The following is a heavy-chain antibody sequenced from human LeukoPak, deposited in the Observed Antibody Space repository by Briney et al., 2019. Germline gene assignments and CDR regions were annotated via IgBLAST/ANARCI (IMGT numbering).Heavy chain of an antibody. Sequence: GGSLRLSCAASGFTFSSYSMNWVRQAPGKGLEWVSYISSSSSTIYYADSVKGRFTISRDNAKNSLYLQMNSLRAEDTAVYYCARDQRESFYDSSGLTFDIWGQGTMVTVSS. CDR2: ISSSSSTI. J-gene: IGHJ3*02. D-gene: IGHD3-22*01. V-gene: IGHV3-48*04. CDR1: GFTFSSYS. CDR3: ARDQRESFYDSSGLTFDI.